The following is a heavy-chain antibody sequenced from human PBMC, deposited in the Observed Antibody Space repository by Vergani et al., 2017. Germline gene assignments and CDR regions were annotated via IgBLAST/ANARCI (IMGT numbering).Heavy chain of an antibody. V-gene: IGHV3-20*04. D-gene: IGHD5-24*01. Sequence: EVLLAESGGRMVRPGGSLRLSCAASGFSFYDHGMGWVRQVPGKGLEWVSEISWNGETKNYADSVQGRFIISRDNAKKFIYLQMNSLRADDTAVYYCVRGGLATIYNWFDPWGQGTRVTVSS. CDR1: GFSFYDHG. CDR2: ISWNGETK. CDR3: VRGGLATIYNWFDP. J-gene: IGHJ5*01.